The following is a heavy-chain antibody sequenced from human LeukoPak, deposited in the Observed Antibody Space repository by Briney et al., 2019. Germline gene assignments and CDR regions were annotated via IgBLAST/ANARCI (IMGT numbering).Heavy chain of an antibody. CDR1: GFTFSSYE. CDR2: ISSSGSTV. V-gene: IGHV3-48*03. J-gene: IGHJ6*02. CDR3: ARWYCDKNICPSYYYGMDV. Sequence: GGSLRLSCPASGFTFSSYEMNWVRQASGKGLEWVSFISSSGSTVNYVDSVKDRFTISRDNAKNSLYLQMDSLRAEDTAVYYCARWYCDKNICPSYYYGMDVWGQGTTVTVSS. D-gene: IGHD2/OR15-2a*01.